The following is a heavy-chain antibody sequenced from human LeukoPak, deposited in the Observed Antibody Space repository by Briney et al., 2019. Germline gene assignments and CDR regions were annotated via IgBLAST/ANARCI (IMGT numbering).Heavy chain of an antibody. CDR2: IDPSDSST. CDR1: GYSFTSYW. Sequence: PGESLKISCKGSGYSFTSYWIGWVRQMPGKGLEWMGRIDPSDSSTNYSPSFQGHVTFSTDKSISSAFLQWSTLMASGTAMYYCARQEGGNYDLLTGYFDYWGQGALVTVAS. D-gene: IGHD3-9*01. J-gene: IGHJ4*02. CDR3: ARQEGGNYDLLTGYFDY. V-gene: IGHV5-10-1*01.